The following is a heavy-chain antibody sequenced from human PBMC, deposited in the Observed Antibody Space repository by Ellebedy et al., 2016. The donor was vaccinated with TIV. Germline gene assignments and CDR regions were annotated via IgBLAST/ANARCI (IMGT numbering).Heavy chain of an antibody. J-gene: IGHJ4*02. V-gene: IGHV3-21*01. CDR3: ARSGYFGGKGYYFDY. D-gene: IGHD4-23*01. Sequence: GESLKISCAASGFTFSSYAMTWVRQAPGKGLEWVSSISRGGHFIEYVDSVKGRFTISRDNAENTLYLQMNNLRAEDTAVYYCARSGYFGGKGYYFDYWGQGTLVTVSS. CDR1: GFTFSSYA. CDR2: ISRGGHFI.